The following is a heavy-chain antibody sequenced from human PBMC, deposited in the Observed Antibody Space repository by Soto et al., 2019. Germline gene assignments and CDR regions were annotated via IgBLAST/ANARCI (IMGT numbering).Heavy chain of an antibody. CDR2: ISYDGSNK. CDR3: ARALCGGVCYSYHFDY. J-gene: IGHJ4*02. D-gene: IGHD2-21*02. V-gene: IGHV3-30-3*01. CDR1: GFTFSSYA. Sequence: GGSLRLSCAASGFTFSSYAMHWVRQAPGKGLEWVAVISYDGSNKYYADSVKGRVTITRDTSASTAYMELSSLTSEDTAVYYCARALCGGVCYSYHFDYWGQGTLVTVSS.